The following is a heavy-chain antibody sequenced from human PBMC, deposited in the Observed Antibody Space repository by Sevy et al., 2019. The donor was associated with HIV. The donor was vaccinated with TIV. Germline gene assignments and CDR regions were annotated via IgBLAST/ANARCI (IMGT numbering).Heavy chain of an antibody. Sequence: GGSLRLSCSASGFTFSTYGMHWVRQAPGKGLEWVAVISYDGVKTYYTDSMKGRFTISRDNSKNTLYLQMNSLRVEDTAIYYCAKDGGWYNYAPSDDSGLRTMVTVSS. J-gene: IGHJ4*02. CDR1: GFTFSTYG. D-gene: IGHD1-1*01. CDR3: AKDGGWYNYAPSDD. CDR2: ISYDGVKT. V-gene: IGHV3-30*18.